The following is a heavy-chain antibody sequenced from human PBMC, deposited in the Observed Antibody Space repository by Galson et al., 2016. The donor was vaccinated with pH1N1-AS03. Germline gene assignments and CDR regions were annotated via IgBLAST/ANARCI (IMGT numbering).Heavy chain of an antibody. J-gene: IGHJ4*02. CDR2: IYRQGNT. Sequence: ETLSLTCAVSGYSLTSGYYWGWIRQPPGKGLEWIGSIYRQGNTYYHPSLKSRVTISMATSKNQLSLRLYSVTAADTAVYHCPLRSVDPRSFDYWGQGILVTVSS. CDR3: PLRSVDPRSFDY. V-gene: IGHV4-38-2*01. CDR1: GYSLTSGYY. D-gene: IGHD3-9*01.